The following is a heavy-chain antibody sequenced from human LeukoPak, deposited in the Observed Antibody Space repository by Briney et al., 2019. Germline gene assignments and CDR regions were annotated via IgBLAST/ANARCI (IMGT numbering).Heavy chain of an antibody. CDR1: GGSFSGYY. CDR3: ARGFLRFFGS. D-gene: IGHD3-3*01. V-gene: IGHV4-34*01. J-gene: IGHJ5*02. CDR2: INHSGST. Sequence: SETLSLTCVVYGGSFSGYYWSWIRQPPGKGLEWIGEINHSGSTNYNPSLKSRVTISVETSKNQFSLKLSSVTAADTAVYYCARGFLRFFGSWAQGTLVTVSS.